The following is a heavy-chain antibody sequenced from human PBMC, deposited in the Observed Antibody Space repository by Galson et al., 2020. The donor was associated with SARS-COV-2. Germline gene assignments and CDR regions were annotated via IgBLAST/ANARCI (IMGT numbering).Heavy chain of an antibody. CDR2: IYYSGST. CDR1: GGSISSSSYY. J-gene: IGHJ6*03. D-gene: IGHD3-22*01. CDR3: ARAGDRYYYDSSGYEYYYYMDV. V-gene: IGHV4-39*07. Sequence: SETLSLTCTVSGGSISSSSYYWGWIRQPPGKGLEWIGSIYYSGSTYYNPSLKSRVTISVDTSKNQFSLKLSSVTAADTAVYYCARAGDRYYYDSSGYEYYYYMDVWGKGTTVTVSS.